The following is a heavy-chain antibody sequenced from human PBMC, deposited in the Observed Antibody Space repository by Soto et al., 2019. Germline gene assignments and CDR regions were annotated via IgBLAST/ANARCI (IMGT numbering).Heavy chain of an antibody. V-gene: IGHV2-5*02. J-gene: IGHJ6*02. CDR1: GLSLITTGSG. CDR3: VHLMTAVTTCGMDF. Sequence: QITLKESGPPLVEPTQTLTLTCTFSGLSLITTGSGVAWIRQPPGKALEWLTLIYWDDDKRYSPSLKSRLTITKDTSKNQVVLTMTNMDPVDTGTYFCVHLMTAVTTCGMDFWGHLTHVTVSS. D-gene: IGHD4-17*01. CDR2: IYWDDDK.